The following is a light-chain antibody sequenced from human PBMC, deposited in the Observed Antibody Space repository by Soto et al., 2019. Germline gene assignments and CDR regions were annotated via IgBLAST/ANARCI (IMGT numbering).Light chain of an antibody. Sequence: EIVMPQSPATLSVSPGERATLSCRASQSVSSNLAWYQQKPGQAPRLLIYGASTRATGIPARFSGSGSGTEFTLTISSLQSEDFAVYYCQQYNNWPPVTCGQGTKVEIK. CDR1: QSVSSN. V-gene: IGKV3-15*01. CDR2: GAS. J-gene: IGKJ1*01. CDR3: QQYNNWPPVT.